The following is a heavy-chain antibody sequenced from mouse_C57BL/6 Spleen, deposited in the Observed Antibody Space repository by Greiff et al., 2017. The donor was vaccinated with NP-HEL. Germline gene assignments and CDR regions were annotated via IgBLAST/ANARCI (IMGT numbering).Heavy chain of an antibody. CDR3: ARYYDYDRTFRAMDY. D-gene: IGHD2-4*01. CDR1: GFTFSSYA. CDR2: ISDGGSYT. Sequence: EVMLVESGGGLVKPGGSLKLSCAASGFTFSSYAMSWVRQTPEKRLEWVATISDGGSYTYYPDNVKGRFTISRDNAKNNLYLQMSHLKSEDTAMYYCARYYDYDRTFRAMDYWGQGTSVTVSS. J-gene: IGHJ4*01. V-gene: IGHV5-4*03.